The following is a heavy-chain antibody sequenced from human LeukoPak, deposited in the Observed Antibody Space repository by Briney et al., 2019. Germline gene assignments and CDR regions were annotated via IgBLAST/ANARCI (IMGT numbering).Heavy chain of an antibody. V-gene: IGHV4-34*01. J-gene: IGHJ4*02. CDR1: GGSFSGYY. CDR3: ARGRRLYCSGGSCSGVDY. Sequence: SETLSLTCAVYGGSFSGYYWSWIRQPPGKGLEWIGEINHSGSTNYNPSLKSRVTISVDTPKNQFSLKLSSVTAADTAVYYCARGRRLYCSGGSCSGVDYWGQGTLVTVSS. D-gene: IGHD2-15*01. CDR2: INHSGST.